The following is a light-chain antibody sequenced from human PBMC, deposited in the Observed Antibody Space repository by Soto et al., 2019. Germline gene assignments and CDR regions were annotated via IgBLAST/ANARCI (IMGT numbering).Light chain of an antibody. CDR2: GAS. V-gene: IGKV3-15*01. Sequence: EIVMTQSPATLSVSPGERATLSCRASQSVSSNLAWYQQKPGQAPRLLIYGASTRATGIPARFSGSGPGTEFTLIISSLQSEDFAVYYCQHYNNWPPWTFGQGTKVEIK. J-gene: IGKJ1*01. CDR3: QHYNNWPPWT. CDR1: QSVSSN.